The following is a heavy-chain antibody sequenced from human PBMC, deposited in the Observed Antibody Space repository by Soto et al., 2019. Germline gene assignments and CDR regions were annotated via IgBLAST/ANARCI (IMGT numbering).Heavy chain of an antibody. Sequence: QVQLQESGPGLVKPSETLSLTCTVSGGSVSSASYYWSWIRQPPGRGLEWIGYIYYSGSTNYNPSLKSRVSISVDTSKNQFSLRLSSVTAADTAMYYCARDQGYDFWSGLDAFDIWGQGTMVTVSS. CDR1: GGSVSSASYY. CDR3: ARDQGYDFWSGLDAFDI. CDR2: IYYSGST. V-gene: IGHV4-61*01. J-gene: IGHJ3*02. D-gene: IGHD3-3*01.